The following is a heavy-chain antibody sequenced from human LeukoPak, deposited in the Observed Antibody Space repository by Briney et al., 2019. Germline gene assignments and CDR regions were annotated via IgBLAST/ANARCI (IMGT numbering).Heavy chain of an antibody. D-gene: IGHD3-10*01. J-gene: IGHJ4*02. Sequence: GGSLRLSCAASGFTFSIYTMNWVRQAPGKGLEWVSAIGGSGGSTYYADSVKGRFTISRDNSRNTLYLQMNSLRAEDTAVYYCARHLLWFGELSGGFDYWGQGTLVTVSS. V-gene: IGHV3-23*01. CDR2: IGGSGGST. CDR1: GFTFSIYT. CDR3: ARHLLWFGELSGGFDY.